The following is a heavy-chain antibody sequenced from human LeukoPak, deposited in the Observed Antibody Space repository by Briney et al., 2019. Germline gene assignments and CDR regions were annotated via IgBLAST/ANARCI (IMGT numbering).Heavy chain of an antibody. J-gene: IGHJ3*01. CDR1: GAAISSGTYY. CDR3: ATLRGDYYDSRAYDL. CDR2: IFTSGNT. V-gene: IGHV4-61*02. D-gene: IGHD3-22*01. Sequence: TLSLTCTVSGAAISSGTYYWSWIRQPAGKGLEWIGRIFTSGNTDYNPSLKSRVFISMETSKNRFSLTLNSVTAADTAVYYCATLRGDYYDSRAYDLWGQETMVTVSS.